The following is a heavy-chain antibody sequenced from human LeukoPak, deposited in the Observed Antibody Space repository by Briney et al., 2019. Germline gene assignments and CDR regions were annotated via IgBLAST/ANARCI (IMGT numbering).Heavy chain of an antibody. Sequence: SETLSLTCAVYGGSFSGYNWGWIGQPPGKGLEWMGEINIGGRTNYNPSLKSRVTISVDTSKNQFSLKLSSVTAADTAVYYCARGRKYCSSTSCYRRSAAFDIWGQGTMVTVSS. CDR2: INIGGRT. D-gene: IGHD2-2*01. CDR1: GGSFSGYN. V-gene: IGHV4-34*01. CDR3: ARGRKYCSSTSCYRRSAAFDI. J-gene: IGHJ3*02.